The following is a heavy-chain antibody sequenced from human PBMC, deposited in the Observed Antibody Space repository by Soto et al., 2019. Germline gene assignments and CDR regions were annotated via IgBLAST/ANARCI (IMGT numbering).Heavy chain of an antibody. D-gene: IGHD2-15*01. CDR2: ISSYNGNT. CDR1: GYTSTSYG. J-gene: IGHJ5*02. Sequence: QVQLVQSGPEVKKPGASVKVSCTASGYTSTSYGITWVRQAPGQGLEWMGWISSYNGNTNYAQKLKGRVTMTTDTSTSTAYMELRSLRADDTAVYYCAETLGFCSGGVCYENWFAPWGQGTLVTVSS. V-gene: IGHV1-18*01. CDR3: AETLGFCSGGVCYENWFAP.